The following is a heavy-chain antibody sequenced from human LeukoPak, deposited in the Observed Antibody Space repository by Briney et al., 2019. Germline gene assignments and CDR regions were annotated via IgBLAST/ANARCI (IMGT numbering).Heavy chain of an antibody. Sequence: SETLSLTCTVSGYSISSGYYWGWIRRPPGKGLEWIGSIYHSGSTYYNPSLKSRVTISVDTSKNQFSLKLSSVTAADTAVYYCAREGRYCGGGRCSYMDVWGKGTTVTVSS. D-gene: IGHD2-15*01. CDR2: IYHSGST. CDR1: GYSISSGYY. CDR3: AREGRYCGGGRCSYMDV. V-gene: IGHV4-38-2*02. J-gene: IGHJ6*03.